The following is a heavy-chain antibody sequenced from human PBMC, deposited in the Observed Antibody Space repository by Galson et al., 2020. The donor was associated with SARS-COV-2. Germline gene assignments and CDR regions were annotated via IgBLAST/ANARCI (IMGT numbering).Heavy chain of an antibody. Sequence: GESLKIPCAASGFTFREHNMIWVRQAPGKGLEWVSSIAGSRAYIYYADSMKGRFTISRDNAKNSLYLQLNSLRDEDTAVYYCARDKGSGFQMHWYFDLWGRGTLVSVSS. D-gene: IGHD3-22*01. CDR1: GFTFREHN. J-gene: IGHJ2*01. CDR3: ARDKGSGFQMHWYFDL. CDR2: IAGSRAYI. V-gene: IGHV3-21*01.